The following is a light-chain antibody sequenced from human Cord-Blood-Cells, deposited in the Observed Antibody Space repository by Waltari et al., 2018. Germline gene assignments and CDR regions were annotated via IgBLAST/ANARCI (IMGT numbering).Light chain of an antibody. CDR1: QSVLYCSNNKNY. V-gene: IGKV4-1*01. CDR3: QQYYSTPWT. J-gene: IGKJ1*01. CDR2: GAS. Sequence: DIVMTQSPDSLAVSLDERATINCKSSQSVLYCSNNKNYLAWYQQKPGQPPELLIYGASTRESGVPDRFSGSGSGTDFTLTISSLQAEDVAVYYCQQYYSTPWTFGQGTKVEIK.